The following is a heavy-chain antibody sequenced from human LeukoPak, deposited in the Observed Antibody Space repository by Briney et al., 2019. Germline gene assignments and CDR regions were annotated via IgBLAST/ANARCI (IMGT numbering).Heavy chain of an antibody. D-gene: IGHD1-26*01. CDR2: ISYDGSNK. CDR1: GFTFSSYG. V-gene: IGHV3-30*18. Sequence: SGGSLRPSCAASGFTFSSYGMHWVRQAPGKGLEGVAVISYDGSNKYYADSMKGRFTISRDNSKNTLYLQMNSLRAEDTAVYYCAKEARWWELMYYFDYWGQGTLVTVSS. J-gene: IGHJ4*02. CDR3: AKEARWWELMYYFDY.